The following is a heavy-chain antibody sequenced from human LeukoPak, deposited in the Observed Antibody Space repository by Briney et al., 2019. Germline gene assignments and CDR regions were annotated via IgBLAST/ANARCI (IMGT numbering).Heavy chain of an antibody. J-gene: IGHJ6*03. CDR3: ARGRTTVTYYYYYMDV. CDR1: GGTFSSYA. D-gene: IGHD4-11*01. CDR2: IIPISGTA. V-gene: IGHV1-69*13. Sequence: ASVKVSCKASGGTFSSYAISWVRQAPGQGLERMGGIIPISGTANYAQKFQGRVTITADESTSTAYMELSSLRSEDTAVYYCARGRTTVTYYYYYMDVWGKGTTVTVSS.